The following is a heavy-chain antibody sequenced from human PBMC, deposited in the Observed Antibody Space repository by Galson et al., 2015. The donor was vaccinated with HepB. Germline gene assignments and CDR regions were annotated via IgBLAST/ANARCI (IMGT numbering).Heavy chain of an antibody. CDR3: ARNEYGSGHYGMDV. V-gene: IGHV1-2*04. Sequence: QSGAEVKKPGESLKISCKASGYTFPGYYMHWVRQAPGQGLEWMGWINPNSGGTNYAQKFQGWVTMTRETSISTAYMELSRLRSDDTAVYYCARNEYGSGHYGMDVWGQGTTVTVSS. CDR2: INPNSGGT. D-gene: IGHD3-10*01. J-gene: IGHJ6*02. CDR1: GYTFPGYY.